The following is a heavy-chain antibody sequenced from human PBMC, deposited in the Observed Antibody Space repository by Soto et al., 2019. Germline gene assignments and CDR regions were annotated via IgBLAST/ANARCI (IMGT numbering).Heavy chain of an antibody. CDR3: VRDLSYCVDGSCSS. CDR1: GYIFTSYY. Sequence: ASVKVSCKASGYIFTSYYIHWVRQAPGQGLEWMGWINPFDGSRMFAQSFQGRVTMTRDTSTSTVYMEVSSLRAEDTAVYYCVRDLSYCVDGSCSSWGQGTLVTVSS. V-gene: IGHV1-46*01. D-gene: IGHD2-21*01. CDR2: INPFDGSR. J-gene: IGHJ4*02.